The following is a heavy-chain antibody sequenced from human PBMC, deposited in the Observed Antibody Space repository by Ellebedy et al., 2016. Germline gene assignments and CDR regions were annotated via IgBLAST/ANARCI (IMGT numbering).Heavy chain of an antibody. CDR2: IIPILGTA. Sequence: SVKVSXXASGGTFSNYAISWVRQAPGQGLEWMGGIIPILGTANYAQKFQGRVTITADESTSTAYMDLSSLRSEDTAVYYCAREGRGSGFSDYWGQGTLVTVSS. CDR3: AREGRGSGFSDY. D-gene: IGHD6-19*01. V-gene: IGHV1-69*13. CDR1: GGTFSNYA. J-gene: IGHJ4*02.